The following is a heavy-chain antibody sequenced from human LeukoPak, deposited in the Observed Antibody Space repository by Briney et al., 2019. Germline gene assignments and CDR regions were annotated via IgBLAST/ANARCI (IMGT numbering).Heavy chain of an antibody. D-gene: IGHD4-17*01. CDR1: GGSFSNYY. Sequence: SETLSLTCAVYGGSFSNYYWSWIRQPPGKGLERIGEINHSGSTNYNPSLKSRVTMSVDTSKNQFSLKLSSVTAADTAVYYCARGGVDAVTTGSDFDYWGQGTLVTVSS. CDR3: ARGGVDAVTTGSDFDY. CDR2: INHSGST. V-gene: IGHV4-34*01. J-gene: IGHJ4*02.